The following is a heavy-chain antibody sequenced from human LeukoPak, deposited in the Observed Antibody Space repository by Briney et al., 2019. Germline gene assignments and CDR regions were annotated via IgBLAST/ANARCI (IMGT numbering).Heavy chain of an antibody. CDR1: GFTFGDYA. CDR2: IRSKIYGATT. V-gene: IGHV3-49*03. D-gene: IGHD6-19*01. J-gene: IGHJ4*02. CDR3: TRDQYSSGWYDILFDY. Sequence: GRSLRLSCTASGFTFGDYAMSWFRQAPGGGLEWVGFIRSKIYGATTEYAASVKGRFTISRDDSKSIAYLQMNSLKTEDTAVYYCTRDQYSSGWYDILFDYWGQGTLVSVSS.